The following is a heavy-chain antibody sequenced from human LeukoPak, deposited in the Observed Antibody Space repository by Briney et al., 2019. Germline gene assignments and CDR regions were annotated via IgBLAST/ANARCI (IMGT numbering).Heavy chain of an antibody. CDR3: ARDYWGLRFGPDYYYYGMDV. CDR2: ISYDGSNK. CDR1: GFTFSSYA. J-gene: IGHJ6*02. D-gene: IGHD3-3*01. Sequence: PGGSLRLSCAASGFTFSSYAMHWVRQAPGKGLEWVAVISYDGSNKYYADSVKGRFTISRDNSKNTLYLQMNSLRAEDTAVYYCARDYWGLRFGPDYYYYGMDVWGQGTTVTVSS. V-gene: IGHV3-30*04.